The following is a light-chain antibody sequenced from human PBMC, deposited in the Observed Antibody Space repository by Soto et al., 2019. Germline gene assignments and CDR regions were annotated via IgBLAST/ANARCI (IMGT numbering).Light chain of an antibody. J-gene: IGLJ1*01. CDR1: SSNIGANT. CDR3: AAWDDSLNGYV. V-gene: IGLV1-44*01. CDR2: SHS. Sequence: QSVLTQPPSASGTPGQRVAFSCSGSSSNIGANTVNWYQQLPGAAPKLLIYSHSQRPSGAPDRFSGSKSGTSASLAISGPQSDDEADYYCAAWDDSLNGYVFGSGTKVTVL.